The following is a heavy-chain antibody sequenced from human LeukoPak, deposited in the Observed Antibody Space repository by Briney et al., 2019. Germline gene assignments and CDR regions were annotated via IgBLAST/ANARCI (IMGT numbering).Heavy chain of an antibody. V-gene: IGHV3-48*03. Sequence: GGFLRLSCAASGFTFSSYEMNWVRQAPGRGLEWVSYISSSGNPIYYADSVKGRFTISRDNAKNSLYLQMNSLRAEDTALYYCARERIGDDAFDIWGQGTMVTVSS. J-gene: IGHJ3*02. CDR1: GFTFSSYE. CDR3: ARERIGDDAFDI. CDR2: ISSSGNPI. D-gene: IGHD2-15*01.